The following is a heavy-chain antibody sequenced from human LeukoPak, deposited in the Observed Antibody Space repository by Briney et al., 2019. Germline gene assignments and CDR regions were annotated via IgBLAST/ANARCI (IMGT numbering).Heavy chain of an antibody. CDR3: ARHDSSGPYNAFDI. J-gene: IGHJ3*02. CDR1: GASIRSSSYY. D-gene: IGHD3-22*01. V-gene: IGHV4-39*01. CDR2: IYYGGNT. Sequence: SETLSLTCTVSGASIRSSSYYWGWIRQPPGTGLEWIGTIYYGGNTYYNPSLKSRVTISVDTSKNHFSLRLSSVTAADTAVYYCARHDSSGPYNAFDIWGQGTMVTVSS.